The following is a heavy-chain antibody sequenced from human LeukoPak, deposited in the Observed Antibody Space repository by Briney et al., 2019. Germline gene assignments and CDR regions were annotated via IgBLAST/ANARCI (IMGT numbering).Heavy chain of an antibody. Sequence: PGGSLRLSCAASGFTFSNYNINWVRQAPGKGLEWVANIKQDGSEKYYVDSVKGRFTISRDNAKNSLYLQMNSLRAEDTAVYYCARGTAAAGTGYWGQGTLVTVSS. CDR3: ARGTAAAGTGY. J-gene: IGHJ4*02. CDR2: IKQDGSEK. CDR1: GFTFSNYN. D-gene: IGHD6-13*01. V-gene: IGHV3-7*01.